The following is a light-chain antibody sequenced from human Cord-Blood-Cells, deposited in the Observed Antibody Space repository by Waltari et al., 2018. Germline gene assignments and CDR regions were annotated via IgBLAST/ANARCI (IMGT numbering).Light chain of an antibody. J-gene: IGLJ3*02. CDR2: DVS. Sequence: QSALTQPASVSGSPGQSITIPCPGTSSDVGGYNYVPWYQQHPGKAPQLMLYDVSKRPSGVSNRFSGSKSGNTASLTISGLQAEDEADYYCSSYTSSSNWVFGGGTKLTVL. V-gene: IGLV2-14*01. CDR3: SSYTSSSNWV. CDR1: SSDVGGYNY.